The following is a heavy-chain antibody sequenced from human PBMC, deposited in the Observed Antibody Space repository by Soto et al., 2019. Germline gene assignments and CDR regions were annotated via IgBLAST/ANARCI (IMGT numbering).Heavy chain of an antibody. CDR1: GGSISSYY. V-gene: IGHV4-59*08. J-gene: IGHJ4*02. Sequence: PSETMSLTCTVSGGSISSYYWSWVRQPPGKGLEWIGYIYYSGSTNYNPSLKSRVTISVDTSKNQLSLKLSSVTAADTAVYYCAKAQGYGVNYFDYWGQGTLVTVSS. D-gene: IGHD4-17*01. CDR2: IYYSGST. CDR3: AKAQGYGVNYFDY.